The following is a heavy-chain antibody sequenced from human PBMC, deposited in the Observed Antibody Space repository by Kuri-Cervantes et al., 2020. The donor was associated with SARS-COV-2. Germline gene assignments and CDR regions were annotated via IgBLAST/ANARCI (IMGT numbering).Heavy chain of an antibody. CDR1: GGSFSGYY. CDR2: INHSGST. J-gene: IGHJ4*02. CDR3: ARGRVSGSTYQHSTAYYFDF. D-gene: IGHD5-12*01. V-gene: IGHV4-34*01. Sequence: SQTLSLTCAVYGGSFSGYYWSWIRQPPGKGLEWIGEINHSGSTNYNPSLKSRVTVSVDTSKNQFSLRVNSATAADTAVYYRARGRVSGSTYQHSTAYYFDFWGPGTLVTVSS.